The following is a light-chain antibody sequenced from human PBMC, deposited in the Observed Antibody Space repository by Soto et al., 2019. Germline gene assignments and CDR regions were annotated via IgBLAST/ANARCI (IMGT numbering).Light chain of an antibody. Sequence: ALTQPASVSGSPGQSITISCTGTSSDVGGYNFVSWYQQYPGKAPKLMIYDVTNRPSGVSNRFSGSKSGNTASLTISGLQAEDEADYYCSSYARSNTLLFGGGTKLTVL. V-gene: IGLV2-14*03. CDR1: SSDVGGYNF. CDR3: SSYARSNTLL. CDR2: DVT. J-gene: IGLJ2*01.